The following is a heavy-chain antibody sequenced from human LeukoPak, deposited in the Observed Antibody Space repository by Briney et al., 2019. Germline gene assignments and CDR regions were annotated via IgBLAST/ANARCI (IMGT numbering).Heavy chain of an antibody. V-gene: IGHV4-59*12. J-gene: IGHJ6*03. CDR1: GGSISNYY. D-gene: IGHD6-19*01. Sequence: SETLSLTCTVSGGSISNYYWSWIRQPPGKGLEWIGNIFYSGSTNYNPSLKSRVTISVDTSKNQFSLKLSSVTAADTAVYYCARGGSSGWGPTRYYMDVWGKGTTVTISS. CDR3: ARGGSSGWGPTRYYMDV. CDR2: IFYSGST.